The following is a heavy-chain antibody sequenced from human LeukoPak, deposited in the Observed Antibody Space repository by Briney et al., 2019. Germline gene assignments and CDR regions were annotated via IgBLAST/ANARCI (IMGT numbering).Heavy chain of an antibody. CDR2: IYYSGST. CDR3: ASLPNSVFPYYYDSSGPRGAFDI. CDR1: GGSISSSSYY. Sequence: SETLPLTCTVSGGSISSSSYYWGWIRQPPGKGLEWIGSIYYSGSTYYNPSLKSRVTISVDTSKNQFSLKLSSVTAADTAVYYCASLPNSVFPYYYDSSGPRGAFDIWGQGTMVTVSS. D-gene: IGHD3-22*01. V-gene: IGHV4-39*07. J-gene: IGHJ3*02.